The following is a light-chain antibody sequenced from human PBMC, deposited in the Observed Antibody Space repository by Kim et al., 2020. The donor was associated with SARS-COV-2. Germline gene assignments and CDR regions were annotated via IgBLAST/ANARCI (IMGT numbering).Light chain of an antibody. Sequence: SITISCTGTSSDVGSYNLVSWYQQHPGKAPKLMIYEVSERPSGVSNRFSGSKSGNTASLTISGLQAEDEADYYCCSYAGSSTHVVFGGGTQLTVL. CDR1: SSDVGSYNL. CDR3: CSYAGSSTHVV. J-gene: IGLJ2*01. CDR2: EVS. V-gene: IGLV2-23*02.